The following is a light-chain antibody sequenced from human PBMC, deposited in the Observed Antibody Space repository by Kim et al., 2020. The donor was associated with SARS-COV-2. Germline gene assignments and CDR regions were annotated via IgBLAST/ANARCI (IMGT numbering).Light chain of an antibody. J-gene: IGLJ3*02. CDR1: RGSIASTY. CDR2: EDN. Sequence: KTVTHYGTLSRGSIASTYVQWYEQPPGSAPTTVIYEDNQRPSGVPDRFSGSIDSSSNSASLTISGLKTEDEADYYCQSYDSSNPWVFGGGTKLTVL. CDR3: QSYDSSNPWV. V-gene: IGLV6-57*03.